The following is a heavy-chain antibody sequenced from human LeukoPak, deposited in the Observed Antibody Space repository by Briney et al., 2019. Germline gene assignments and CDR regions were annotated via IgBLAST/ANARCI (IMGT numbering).Heavy chain of an antibody. D-gene: IGHD3-3*01. V-gene: IGHV3-7*01. CDR2: VNQDGSEK. Sequence: GGSLRLSCAASGFTFSNSWMSWVRQAPGKGLEWVANVNQDGSEKYYVDSVKGRFTISRDNAKNSLSLQMNSLRAEDTAVYYCARGNGYYVYWGQGTLVTVSS. CDR1: GFTFSNSW. J-gene: IGHJ4*02. CDR3: ARGNGYYVY.